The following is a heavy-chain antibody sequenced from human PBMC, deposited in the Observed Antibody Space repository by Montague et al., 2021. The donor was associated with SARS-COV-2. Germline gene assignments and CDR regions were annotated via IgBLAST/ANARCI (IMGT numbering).Heavy chain of an antibody. CDR3: ARTYGSGRGFDL. D-gene: IGHD3-10*01. CDR2: XDWDDDK. CDR1: GFSLSTSGIC. Sequence: PELVKPTKTLTLTCTFSGFSLSTSGICVSWIRQPPGKALEWLARXDWDDDKYYSTSLKTRLTISKDTSKNQVVLTMTNMDPVDTATYYCARTYGSGRGFDLWGRGTLVTVSS. J-gene: IGHJ2*01. V-gene: IGHV2-70*11.